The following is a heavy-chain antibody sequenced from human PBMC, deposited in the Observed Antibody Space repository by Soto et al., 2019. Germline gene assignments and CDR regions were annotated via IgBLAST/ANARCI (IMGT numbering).Heavy chain of an antibody. CDR3: AIGTRSSWSCDF. CDR1: GGTFSDYA. CDR2: IIPLTETP. J-gene: IGHJ4*02. Sequence: QVQVVQSGAEVKKPGSSVKVSCKASGGTFSDYAISWVRQAPGQGLEWMGGIIPLTETPVYAQTVQGRLTISADEVTSVAYMELSTLRSDDTSVYYCAIGTRSSWSCDFWGQGTLVTVSS. D-gene: IGHD6-13*01. V-gene: IGHV1-69*01.